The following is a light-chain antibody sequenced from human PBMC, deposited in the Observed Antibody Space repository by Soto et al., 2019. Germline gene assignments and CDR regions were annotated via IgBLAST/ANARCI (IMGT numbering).Light chain of an antibody. CDR2: GAS. CDR1: QSVSSSY. CDR3: QQYGSSFTWT. J-gene: IGKJ1*01. Sequence: EIVLTQSPGTLSLSPGERATLSCRASQSVSSSYFAWYQQKPGQAPRLLIYGASSRATGIPDRFSGSGSGTDFTLTISRLEPEDFAVYYCQQYGSSFTWTFGQGTKVEI. V-gene: IGKV3-20*01.